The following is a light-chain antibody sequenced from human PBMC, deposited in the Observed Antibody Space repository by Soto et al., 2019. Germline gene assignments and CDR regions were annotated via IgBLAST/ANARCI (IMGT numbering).Light chain of an antibody. CDR1: QSISSW. CDR2: DAS. CDR3: QQRSNWQWT. J-gene: IGKJ1*01. Sequence: DIQMTQSPSTLSASVGDRVTITCRASQSISSWLAWYQQKPGKAPKLLIYDASNLESGVPSRFSGSGSGTDFTLTISSLEPEDFAVYYCQQRSNWQWTFGQGTKVEIK. V-gene: IGKV1-5*01.